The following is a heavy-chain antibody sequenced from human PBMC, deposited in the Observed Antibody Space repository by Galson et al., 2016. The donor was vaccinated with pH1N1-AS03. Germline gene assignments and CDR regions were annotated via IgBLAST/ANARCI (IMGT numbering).Heavy chain of an antibody. Sequence: SLRLSCAASGFTFSDYYMSWIRRAPGKGLEWISCITSSGGSGPTIYYADSVKGRFTISRDNSKNTLYLQVNSLRAEDTAVYYCAREKINVGADYYGMDVWGQGTTVTVSS. CDR2: ITSSGGSGPTI. V-gene: IGHV3-11*04. CDR1: GFTFSDYY. CDR3: AREKINVGADYYGMDV. J-gene: IGHJ6*02. D-gene: IGHD1-26*01.